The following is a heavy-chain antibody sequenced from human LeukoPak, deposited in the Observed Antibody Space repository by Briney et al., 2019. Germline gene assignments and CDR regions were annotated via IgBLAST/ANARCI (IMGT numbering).Heavy chain of an antibody. CDR1: GNYW. J-gene: IGHJ4*02. CDR3: VSFYETY. D-gene: IGHD2-2*01. CDR2: INGDGSWT. Sequence: GGSLRLSCAASGNYWMHWVRQAPGKGLVWVSHINGDGSWTSYADSVKGRFTISKDNAKNTVYLQMNNLRAEDTAVYYCVSFYETYWGRGTLVTVSS. V-gene: IGHV3-74*01.